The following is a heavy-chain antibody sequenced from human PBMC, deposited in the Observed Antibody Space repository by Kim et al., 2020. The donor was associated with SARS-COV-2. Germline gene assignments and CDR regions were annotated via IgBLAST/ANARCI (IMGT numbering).Heavy chain of an antibody. Sequence: GGSLRLSCAASVFTFSNAWMSWVRQAPRKGLEWVGRIKSKTDGGTTDYAAPVKGRFTISRDDSKNTLYLQMNSLKTEDTAVYYCTTLLRYFDWLAVKYYYYGMDVWGQGTTVTVSS. CDR2: IKSKTDGGTT. CDR3: TTLLRYFDWLAVKYYYYGMDV. V-gene: IGHV3-15*01. CDR1: VFTFSNAW. J-gene: IGHJ6*02. D-gene: IGHD3-9*01.